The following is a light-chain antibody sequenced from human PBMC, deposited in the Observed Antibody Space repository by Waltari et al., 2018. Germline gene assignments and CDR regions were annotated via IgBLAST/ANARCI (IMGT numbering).Light chain of an antibody. Sequence: AYWYQQRPGQSPVLVIYQNTKRPSAIPVRVSGSNSGNTATLTISRTQAMDEADYYCQAWDSSVVFGGGTKLTVL. J-gene: IGLJ2*01. CDR2: QNT. CDR3: QAWDSSVV. V-gene: IGLV3-1*01.